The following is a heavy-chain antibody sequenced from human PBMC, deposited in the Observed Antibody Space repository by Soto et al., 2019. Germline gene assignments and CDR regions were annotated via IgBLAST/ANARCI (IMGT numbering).Heavy chain of an antibody. J-gene: IGHJ3*02. D-gene: IGHD3-22*01. V-gene: IGHV3-7*03. CDR2: IKQDGSEK. CDR1: AFTFSTYW. Sequence: PGGSLRLSCAASAFTFSTYWMSWVRQAPGKGLEWVANIKQDGSEKYYVDSVKGRFTISRDNAKNSLYLQMNSLRAEDTAVYYCAKVVYERSVNDALDIWGQGTMVTVSS. CDR3: AKVVYERSVNDALDI.